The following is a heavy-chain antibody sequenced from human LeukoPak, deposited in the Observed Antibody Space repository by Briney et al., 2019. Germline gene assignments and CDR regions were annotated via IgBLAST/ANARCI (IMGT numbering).Heavy chain of an antibody. CDR3: ARDLDSSGWYHFDY. D-gene: IGHD6-19*01. CDR1: GYTFTSNY. Sequence: ASVKVSCKAFGYTFTSNYMHWVRQAPGQGPEWMGVISPSGGSTTYAQKFQGRVTMTRDMSTSTVYMELSSLRSEDTAVYYCARDLDSSGWYHFDYWGQGTLVTVSS. CDR2: ISPSGGST. J-gene: IGHJ4*02. V-gene: IGHV1-46*01.